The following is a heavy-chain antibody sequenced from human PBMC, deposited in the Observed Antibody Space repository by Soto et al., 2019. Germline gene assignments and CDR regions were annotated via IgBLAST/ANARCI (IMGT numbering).Heavy chain of an antibody. CDR3: ARHYGDGYDYVDY. CDR2: IYYRANP. D-gene: IGHD5-12*01. Sequence: QVQLQVSGPGLVKPSETLSLTCTVSGWSINTYYWSWIRQPPGKGLEWIGYIYYRANPNYNPSLKSRVTISQDTSKNQFSLKLSSVTAADTAVYYCARHYGDGYDYVDYWGQGTLVTVSS. CDR1: GWSINTYY. V-gene: IGHV4-59*08. J-gene: IGHJ4*02.